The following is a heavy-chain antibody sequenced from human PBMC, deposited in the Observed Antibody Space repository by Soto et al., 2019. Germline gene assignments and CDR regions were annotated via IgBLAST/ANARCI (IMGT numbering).Heavy chain of an antibody. V-gene: IGHV2-5*02. CDR2: IYWDDDK. Sequence: SGPTLVKPTQTLTLTCTFSGFSLSTSGVGVGWIRQPPGKALEWLALIYWDDDKRYSPSLKSRLTITKDTSKNQVVLTMTNMDPVDTATYYCAHRLTVLAAGWFDPWGQGTLVTVSS. CDR3: AHRLTVLAAGWFDP. CDR1: GFSLSTSGVG. J-gene: IGHJ5*02. D-gene: IGHD2-21*02.